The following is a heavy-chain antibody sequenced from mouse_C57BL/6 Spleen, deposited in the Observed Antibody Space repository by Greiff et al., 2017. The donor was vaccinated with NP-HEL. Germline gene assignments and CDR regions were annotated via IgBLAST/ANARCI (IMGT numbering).Heavy chain of an antibody. D-gene: IGHD2-3*01. V-gene: IGHV1-64*01. J-gene: IGHJ2*01. CDR1: GYTFTSYW. CDR2: IHPNSGST. Sequence: QVQLQQPGAELVKPGASVKLSCKASGYTFTSYWMHWVKQRPGQGLEWIGMIHPNSGSTNYNEKFKSKATLTVDKSSSTAYMQLSSLTSEDSAVYYWARGGDGYYVGFDYWGQGTTLTVSS. CDR3: ARGGDGYYVGFDY.